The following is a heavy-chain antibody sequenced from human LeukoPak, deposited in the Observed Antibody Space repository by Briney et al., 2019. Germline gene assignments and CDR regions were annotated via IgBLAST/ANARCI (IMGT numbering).Heavy chain of an antibody. CDR3: ARGYDSSGYYDYYYYMDV. CDR1: GYTFTDYY. CDR2: INPNSGGT. J-gene: IGHJ6*03. V-gene: IGHV1-2*02. Sequence: ASVKVSCKASGYTFTDYYVHWVRQAPGQGLEWMGWINPNSGGTNSAQKFQGRVTMTRDTSISTAYMELSRLRSDDTAVYYCARGYDSSGYYDYYYYMDVWGKGTTVTVSS. D-gene: IGHD3-22*01.